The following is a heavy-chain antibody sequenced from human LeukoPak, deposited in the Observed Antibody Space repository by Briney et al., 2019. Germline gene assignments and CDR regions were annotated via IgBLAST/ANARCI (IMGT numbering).Heavy chain of an antibody. CDR1: GFTFSSYA. V-gene: IGHV3-23*01. D-gene: IGHD4-23*01. CDR3: AKDMRPTVVTPGAYAFDI. Sequence: SGGSLRLSCAASGFTFSSYAMSWVRQAPGKGLEWAQAFRGSGGSTYHADSVKGRFTISRDNSKNTLYLQMNSLRAEDTAVYYCAKDMRPTVVTPGAYAFDIWGQGTMVTVSS. J-gene: IGHJ3*02. CDR2: FRGSGGST.